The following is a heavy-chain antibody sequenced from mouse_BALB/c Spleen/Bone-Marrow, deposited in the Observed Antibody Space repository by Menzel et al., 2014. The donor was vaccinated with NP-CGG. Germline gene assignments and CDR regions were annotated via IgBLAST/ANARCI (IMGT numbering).Heavy chain of an antibody. J-gene: IGHJ4*01. CDR3: ATGNGTYDAMGY. D-gene: IGHD2-1*01. CDR1: VYTFTTYT. Sequence: QVQPQQSAAELARPGASVKMSCRASVYTFTTYTMHWVKQRPGQGLEWIGYINPSSGYTYYNQKFKDKATLTADKSSSAAYLQLSRRTSEDSAVDYCATGNGTYDAMGYWGQGTLVTVPS. CDR2: INPSSGYT. V-gene: IGHV1-4*01.